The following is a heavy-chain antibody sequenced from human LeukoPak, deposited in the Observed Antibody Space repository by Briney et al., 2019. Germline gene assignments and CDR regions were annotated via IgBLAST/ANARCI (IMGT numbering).Heavy chain of an antibody. CDR3: ARDYCSSTSCLFDY. J-gene: IGHJ4*02. V-gene: IGHV1-2*06. Sequence: ASVKVSCKASGYTFTGYHMHWVRLAPGQGLEWMGRINPNSGDTNYAQKFQGRVTMTRDTSISTAYMELSRLRSDDTAVYYCARDYCSSTSCLFDYWGQGTLVTVSS. CDR2: INPNSGDT. D-gene: IGHD2-2*01. CDR1: GYTFTGYH.